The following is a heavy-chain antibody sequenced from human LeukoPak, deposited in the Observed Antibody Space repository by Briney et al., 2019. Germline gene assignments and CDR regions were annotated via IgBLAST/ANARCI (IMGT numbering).Heavy chain of an antibody. Sequence: PWETLSLTCAVYGGSFSGYYWSWIRQPPGKGLKWSGEINHSGSTNYNPSLKSRVTISVDTSKNQFSLKLSSVTAADTAVYYCARGWGHSYSDWFDPWGQGTLVTVSS. V-gene: IGHV4-34*01. D-gene: IGHD3-16*01. CDR1: GGSFSGYY. J-gene: IGHJ5*02. CDR3: ARGWGHSYSDWFDP. CDR2: INHSGST.